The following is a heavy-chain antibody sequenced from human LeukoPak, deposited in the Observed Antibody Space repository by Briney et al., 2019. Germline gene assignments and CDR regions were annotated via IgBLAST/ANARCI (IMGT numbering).Heavy chain of an antibody. Sequence: AASVKVSCKASGYTFTGYYMHWVRQAPGQGLEWMGWINLNSGGTNYAQKFQDRVTMTRDTSITTAYMELSRLRFDDTALYYCARSPHILTGENFDYWGQGTLVTVSS. CDR3: ARSPHILTGENFDY. CDR2: INLNSGGT. J-gene: IGHJ4*02. V-gene: IGHV1-2*02. D-gene: IGHD3-9*01. CDR1: GYTFTGYY.